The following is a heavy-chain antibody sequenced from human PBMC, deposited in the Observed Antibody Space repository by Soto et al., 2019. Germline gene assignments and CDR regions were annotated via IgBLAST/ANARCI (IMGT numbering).Heavy chain of an antibody. D-gene: IGHD2-2*01. CDR3: ARVRYCDSTNCLSYFDY. Sequence: EVQLVESGGGLVQPGGSLRLSCAASGFTFSSYWMHWVRQAPGKGLVWVSRINSDGSRTTYADSVKGRFTISRDNAKNTLYLQMHSLRAEDTAVYYCARVRYCDSTNCLSYFDYWGQGTLVTVSS. CDR2: INSDGSRT. CDR1: GFTFSSYW. J-gene: IGHJ4*02. V-gene: IGHV3-74*01.